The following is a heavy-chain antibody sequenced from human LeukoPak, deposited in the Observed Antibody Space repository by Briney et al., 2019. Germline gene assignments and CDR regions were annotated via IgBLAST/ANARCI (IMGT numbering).Heavy chain of an antibody. V-gene: IGHV4-39*01. CDR1: GGSISSSYY. CDR2: IYYSGST. CDR3: ARRGYFLDY. Sequence: SETLSLTCTVSGGSISSSYYWGWIRQPPGKRLEWIGSIYYSGSTYYNPSLKSRVTISVDTSKNQFSLKLSSVTAADTAVYYCARRGYFLDYWGQGTLVTVSS. J-gene: IGHJ4*02.